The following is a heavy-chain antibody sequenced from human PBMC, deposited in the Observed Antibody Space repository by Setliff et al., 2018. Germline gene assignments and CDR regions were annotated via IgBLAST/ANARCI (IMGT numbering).Heavy chain of an antibody. J-gene: IGHJ4*02. CDR1: GASLNSGTYY. CDR2: IYYRGTT. D-gene: IGHD1-1*01. CDR3: ARTGTYRYFDY. Sequence: PSETLSLTCTVSGASLNSGTYYWAWIRQPPGKGLEWIGRIYYRGTTYSNASLASRLTISVDTSKNQFSLKLTSVTAADTAVYYCARTGTYRYFDYWGQGTRVTVSS. V-gene: IGHV4-39*01.